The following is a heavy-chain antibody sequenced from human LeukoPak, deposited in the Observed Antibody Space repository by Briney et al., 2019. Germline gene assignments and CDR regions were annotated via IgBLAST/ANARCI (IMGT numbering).Heavy chain of an antibody. D-gene: IGHD6-13*01. Sequence: PGGSPRLSCEASGFTFSSYWMHWVRQAPGKGLVGVSRINSDGSSTSYADSVKGRFTISRDNAKNTLYLQMNSLRAEDTAVYYCARVAGGSSPYYFDYWGRGTLVTVSS. CDR1: GFTFSSYW. J-gene: IGHJ4*02. CDR2: INSDGSST. V-gene: IGHV3-74*01. CDR3: ARVAGGSSPYYFDY.